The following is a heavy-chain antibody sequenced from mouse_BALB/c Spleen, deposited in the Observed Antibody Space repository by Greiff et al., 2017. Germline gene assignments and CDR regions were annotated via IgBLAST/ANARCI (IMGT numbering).Heavy chain of an antibody. Sequence: DLVKPGASVKLSCKASGYTFTSYWINWIKQRPGQGLEWIGRIAPGSGSTYYNEMFKGKATLTVDTSSSTAYIQLSSLSSEDSAVYSCARNYGSTLDYWGQGTTLTVSS. D-gene: IGHD1-1*01. CDR1: GYTFTSYW. V-gene: IGHV1S41*01. J-gene: IGHJ2*01. CDR2: IAPGSGST. CDR3: ARNYGSTLDY.